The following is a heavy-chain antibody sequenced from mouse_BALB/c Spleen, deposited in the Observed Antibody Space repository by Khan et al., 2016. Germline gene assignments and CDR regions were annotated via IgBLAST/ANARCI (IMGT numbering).Heavy chain of an antibody. CDR3: ARYDYGSSYFDY. D-gene: IGHD1-1*01. CDR1: GYSITSDYA. CDR2: ISYSGST. V-gene: IGHV3-2*02. Sequence: EVKLLESGPGLVKPSQSLSLTCTVTGYSITSDYAWNWIRQFPGNKLEWMGYISYSGSTSYNPSLKSRIPITRDTSKNQFILQLNTVTTDDTATYYCARYDYGSSYFDYWGQGTTLTVSS. J-gene: IGHJ2*01.